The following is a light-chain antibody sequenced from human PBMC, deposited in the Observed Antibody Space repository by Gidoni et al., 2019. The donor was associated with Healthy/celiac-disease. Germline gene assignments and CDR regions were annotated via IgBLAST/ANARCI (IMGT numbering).Light chain of an antibody. CDR2: GSS. V-gene: IGKV3-15*01. CDR1: QSVSSN. Sequence: EIVMTQSPATLSVFPGERATLFCRASQSVSSNLAWYQQKPGQAPRLLIYGSSTSATGIPAMFSGSGSVTEFTLTISSLQSEDFAVYYCQQYNNWPQTFGQGTKVEIK. CDR3: QQYNNWPQT. J-gene: IGKJ1*01.